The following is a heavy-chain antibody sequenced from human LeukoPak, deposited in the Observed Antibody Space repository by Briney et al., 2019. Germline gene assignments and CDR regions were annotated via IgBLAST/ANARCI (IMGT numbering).Heavy chain of an antibody. Sequence: GGSLRLSCAASGFTFSSYAMHWVRRAPGKGLEWVAVISYDGSNKYYADSVKGRFTISRDNSKNTLYLQMNSLRAEDTAVYYCARPITFGGVIVRGFDYWGQGTLVTVSS. J-gene: IGHJ4*02. V-gene: IGHV3-30*04. CDR1: GFTFSSYA. CDR3: ARPITFGGVIVRGFDY. CDR2: ISYDGSNK. D-gene: IGHD3-16*02.